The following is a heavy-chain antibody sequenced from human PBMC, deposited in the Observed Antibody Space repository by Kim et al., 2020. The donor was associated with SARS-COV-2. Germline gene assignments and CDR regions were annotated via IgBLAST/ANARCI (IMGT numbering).Heavy chain of an antibody. D-gene: IGHD3-10*01. CDR3: AGVRGDGRFDY. CDR2: T. V-gene: IGHV3-23*01. J-gene: IGHJ4*02. Sequence: TTSEDALKGRLTNPRDNARNTLYLQMNSRRAEDTAVYYCAGVRGDGRFDYWGQGTLVTFSS.